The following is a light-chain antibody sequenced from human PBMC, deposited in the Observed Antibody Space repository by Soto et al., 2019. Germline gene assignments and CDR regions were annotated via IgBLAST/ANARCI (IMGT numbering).Light chain of an antibody. CDR3: SSYAGSNNYV. Sequence: QSVLTQPPSASGSPGQSVTIPCTGTSSDIGGYNYVSWYQQHPGKAPKLMIYEVSKRPSGVPDRFSGSKSGNTASLTVSGLQAEDEADYYCSSYAGSNNYVFESGTKVTVL. CDR1: SSDIGGYNY. V-gene: IGLV2-8*01. J-gene: IGLJ1*01. CDR2: EVS.